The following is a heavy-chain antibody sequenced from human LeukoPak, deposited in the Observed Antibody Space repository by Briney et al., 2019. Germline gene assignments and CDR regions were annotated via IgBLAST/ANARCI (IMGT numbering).Heavy chain of an antibody. CDR3: AGPALRGMSEDAFDI. CDR1: GGSISSGGYY. J-gene: IGHJ3*02. CDR2: IYYSGST. D-gene: IGHD3-10*01. V-gene: IGHV4-31*03. Sequence: PSETLSLTCTVSGGSISSGGYYWSWIRQHPGKGLEWIGYIYYSGSTYYNPSLKSRVTISVDTSKNQFSLKLSSVTAADTAVYYCAGPALRGMSEDAFDIWGQGTMVTVSS.